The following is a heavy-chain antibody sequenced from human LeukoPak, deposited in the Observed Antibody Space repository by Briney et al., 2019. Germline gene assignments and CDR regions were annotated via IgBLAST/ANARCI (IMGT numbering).Heavy chain of an antibody. CDR1: GYSISSGYY. CDR2: IYHSGST. CDR3: SYSSGWYEFDY. D-gene: IGHD6-19*01. V-gene: IGHV4-38-2*01. J-gene: IGHJ4*02. Sequence: PSETLSLTCAVSGYSISSGYYWGWIRQPPGKGLEWIGSIYHSGSTYYNPSLKSRVTISVDTSKNQFSLKLSSVTAADKAVYYCSYSSGWYEFDYWGQGTLVTVSS.